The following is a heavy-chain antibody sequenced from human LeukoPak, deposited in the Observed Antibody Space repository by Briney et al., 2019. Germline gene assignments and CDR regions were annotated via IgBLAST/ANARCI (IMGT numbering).Heavy chain of an antibody. J-gene: IGHJ1*01. D-gene: IGHD3-22*01. Sequence: PSETLSLTCTVSGGSISSSSYYWGWIRQPPGKGLEWIGSIYYSGSTYYNPSLKSRVTISVDTSKNQFSLKLSSVTAADTAVYYCARQGDYYDSSGYYYGEYFQHWGQGTLVTVSS. CDR1: GGSISSSSYY. V-gene: IGHV4-39*01. CDR3: ARQGDYYDSSGYYYGEYFQH. CDR2: IYYSGST.